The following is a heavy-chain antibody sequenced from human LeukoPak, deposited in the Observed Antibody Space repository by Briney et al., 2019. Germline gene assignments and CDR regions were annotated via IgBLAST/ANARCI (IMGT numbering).Heavy chain of an antibody. CDR1: GGSISSGSYY. CDR3: AGPAGTTKYYYMDV. D-gene: IGHD4-17*01. V-gene: IGHV4-61*02. Sequence: SETLSLXCTVSGGSISSGSYYWSWIRQPAVKGLECIGRIYTSGSTNYNPSLKSRVTISVDTSKNQFSLKLSSVTAADTAVYYCAGPAGTTKYYYMDVWGKGTTVTVSS. J-gene: IGHJ6*03. CDR2: IYTSGST.